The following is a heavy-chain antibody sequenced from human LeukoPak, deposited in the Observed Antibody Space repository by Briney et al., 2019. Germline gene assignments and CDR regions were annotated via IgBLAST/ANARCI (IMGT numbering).Heavy chain of an antibody. Sequence: SETLSLTCTVSGYSISSGYYWGWIRQPPGKGLEWIGSIYHSGSTYYNPSLKSRVTISVDTSKNQFSLKLSSVTAADTAVYYCATLGVVDNWGQGTLVTVSS. J-gene: IGHJ4*02. V-gene: IGHV4-38-2*02. D-gene: IGHD3-3*01. CDR1: GYSISSGYY. CDR3: ATLGVVDN. CDR2: IYHSGST.